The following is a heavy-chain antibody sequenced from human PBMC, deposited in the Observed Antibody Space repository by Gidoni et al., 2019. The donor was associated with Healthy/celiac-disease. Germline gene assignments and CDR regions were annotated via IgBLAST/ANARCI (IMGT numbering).Heavy chain of an antibody. V-gene: IGHV3-43*01. J-gene: IGHJ6*01. Sequence: LEWVSLISWDGGSTYYADSVKGRFTISRDNSKNSLYLQMNSLRTEDTALYYCAKDIRERIYYGSGSSSYYGMEV. CDR2: ISWDGGST. CDR3: AKDIRERIYYGSGSSSYYGMEV. D-gene: IGHD3-10*01.